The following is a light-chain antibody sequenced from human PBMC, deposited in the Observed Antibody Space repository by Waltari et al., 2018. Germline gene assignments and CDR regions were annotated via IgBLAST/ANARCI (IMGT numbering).Light chain of an antibody. Sequence: QSALTQPASLSGSPGQSITISCSGSSSEVGAYDHVSWYRQHPGKVPKVLIYEVNTRPSGVSNRFSGSKSGNTASLTISGLQAEDEADYYCCSYTIGNTFWVFGGGTKLTVL. CDR2: EVN. J-gene: IGLJ3*02. CDR1: SSEVGAYDH. CDR3: CSYTIGNTFWV. V-gene: IGLV2-23*02.